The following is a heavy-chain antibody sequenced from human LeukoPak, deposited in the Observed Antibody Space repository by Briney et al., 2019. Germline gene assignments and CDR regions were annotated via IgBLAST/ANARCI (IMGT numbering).Heavy chain of an antibody. Sequence: PGGSLRLSCAASGFTFSSYGMHWVRQAPGKGLEWVAVIWYDGSNKYYADSVKGRFTISRDNSENTLYLQMNSLRAEDTAVYYCALSIAARPYYFDYWGQGTLVTVSS. D-gene: IGHD6-6*01. CDR2: IWYDGSNK. CDR1: GFTFSSYG. V-gene: IGHV3-33*01. J-gene: IGHJ4*02. CDR3: ALSIAARPYYFDY.